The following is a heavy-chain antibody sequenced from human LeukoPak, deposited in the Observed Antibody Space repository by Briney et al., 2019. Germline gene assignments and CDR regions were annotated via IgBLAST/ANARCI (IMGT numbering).Heavy chain of an antibody. CDR3: ARLGNCSGGSCYTPDY. CDR2: IYPGDSDS. V-gene: IGHV5-51*01. Sequence: GESLKISCKGSGYSFTRYWIGWVRQMPGKGPEWMGIIYPGDSDSRNSPSFQGQVTISADKSISTAYLQWSSLKASDSAMYYCARLGNCSGGSCYTPDYWGQGTLVTVSS. J-gene: IGHJ4*02. D-gene: IGHD2-15*01. CDR1: GYSFTRYW.